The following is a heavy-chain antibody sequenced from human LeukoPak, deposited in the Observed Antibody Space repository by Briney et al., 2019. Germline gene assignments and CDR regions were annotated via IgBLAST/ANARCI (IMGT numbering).Heavy chain of an antibody. V-gene: IGHV4-4*07. Sequence: SETLSLTCTVSGGSVSTYYWSWIRQPAGKGLEFIGRFFTSGTSGTTNYNPSLKSRVTISVDTSKNQFSLKLSSVTAADTAVYYCARSLWFGDGGVWFDPWGQGTLVTVSS. D-gene: IGHD3-10*01. CDR3: ARSLWFGDGGVWFDP. J-gene: IGHJ5*02. CDR1: GGSVSTYY. CDR2: FFTSGTSGTT.